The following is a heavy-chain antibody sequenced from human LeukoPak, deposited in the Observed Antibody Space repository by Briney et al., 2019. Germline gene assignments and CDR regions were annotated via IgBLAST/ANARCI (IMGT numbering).Heavy chain of an antibody. J-gene: IGHJ4*02. CDR1: GFTFSSYA. CDR3: XXXXXAAGFFGFDY. V-gene: IGHV3-30-3*01. CDR2: ISYDGSNK. D-gene: IGHD6-13*01. Sequence: GGSLRLSCAASGFTFSSYAMHWVRQAPGKGLEWVAVISYDGSNKYYADSVKGRFTISRDNSKNTLYLQMNSLRAEDTAVYYCXXXXXAAGFFGFDYWGQGTLVTVSS.